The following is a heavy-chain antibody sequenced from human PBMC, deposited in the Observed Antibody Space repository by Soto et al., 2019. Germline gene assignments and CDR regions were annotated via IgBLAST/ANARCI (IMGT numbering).Heavy chain of an antibody. D-gene: IGHD6-13*01. V-gene: IGHV1-2*02. Sequence: VASVKVSCKASGYTFTGYYMHWVRQAPGQGLEWMGWINPNSGGTNYAQKFQGRVTMTRDTSISTAYMELGRLRSDDTAVYYCARDLKGWAAAGTGYWGQGTLVTVSS. CDR3: ARDLKGWAAAGTGY. J-gene: IGHJ4*02. CDR2: INPNSGGT. CDR1: GYTFTGYY.